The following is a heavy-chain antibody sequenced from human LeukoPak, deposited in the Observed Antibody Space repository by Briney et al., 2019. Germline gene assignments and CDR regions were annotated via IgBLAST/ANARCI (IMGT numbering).Heavy chain of an antibody. CDR2: ISSSSSYI. V-gene: IGHV3-21*04. CDR3: ARSGLSRFDY. J-gene: IGHJ4*02. CDR1: GFTFSSYS. D-gene: IGHD4/OR15-4a*01. Sequence: GGSLRLSCAASGFTFSSYSMNWVRQAPGKGLEWVSSISSSSSYIYYADSVKGRFTISRDNAKNSVYLQMNSLRAEDTAVYYCARSGLSRFDYWGQGTLVTVSS.